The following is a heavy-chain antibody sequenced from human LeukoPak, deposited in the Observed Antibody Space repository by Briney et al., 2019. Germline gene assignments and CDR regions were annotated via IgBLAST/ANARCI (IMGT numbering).Heavy chain of an antibody. V-gene: IGHV1-3*01. Sequence: ASVKVSCKASGYTFTSYAMHWVRQAPGQRLEWMGWINAGNGNTKYSQKFQGRVTITRDTSASTAYMELSSLRSEDTAVYYCARGGVGARHRWEAYYMDVWGKGTTVTVSS. CDR2: INAGNGNT. J-gene: IGHJ6*03. CDR1: GYTFTSYA. CDR3: ARGGVGARHRWEAYYMDV. D-gene: IGHD1-26*01.